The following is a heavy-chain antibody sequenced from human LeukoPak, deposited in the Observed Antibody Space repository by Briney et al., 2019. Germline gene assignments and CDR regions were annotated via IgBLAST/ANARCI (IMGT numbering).Heavy chain of an antibody. J-gene: IGHJ4*02. Sequence: PGGSLRLSCAASGFTFSSYAMHWVRQAPGKGLEWVAVISYDGSNKYYADSVKGRFTISRDNSKNTLYLQMNSLRAEDTAVYYCARGARYCSGGSCYPLGYWGQGTLVTVSS. CDR3: ARGARYCSGGSCYPLGY. CDR2: ISYDGSNK. D-gene: IGHD2-15*01. V-gene: IGHV3-30-3*01. CDR1: GFTFSSYA.